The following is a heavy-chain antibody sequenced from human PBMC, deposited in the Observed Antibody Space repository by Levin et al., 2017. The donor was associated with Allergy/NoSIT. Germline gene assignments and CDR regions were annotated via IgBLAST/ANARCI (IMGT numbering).Heavy chain of an antibody. CDR1: GGSISSYY. V-gene: IGHV4-59*01. D-gene: IGHD3/OR15-3a*01. Sequence: SETLSLTCTVSGGSISSYYWSWIRQPPGKGLEWIGYVYYSGSTNYSPSLKSRVTVSLDTSKNQFSLKLTSLTAADTAVYYCARAERDWVTFDYWGQGTLVTVSS. CDR2: VYYSGST. J-gene: IGHJ4*02. CDR3: ARAERDWVTFDY.